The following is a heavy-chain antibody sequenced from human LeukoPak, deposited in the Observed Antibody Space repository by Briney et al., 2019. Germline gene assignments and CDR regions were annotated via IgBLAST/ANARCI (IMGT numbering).Heavy chain of an antibody. CDR1: GYTFTGYY. Sequence: VASVKVSCKASGYTFTGYYMHWVRQAPGQGLEWMGWINPNSGGTNYAQKFQGRVTMTRNTSISTAYMELSSLRSEDTAVYYCARHPFINDFWSGYSNWFDPWGQGTLVTVSS. J-gene: IGHJ5*02. D-gene: IGHD3-3*01. CDR3: ARHPFINDFWSGYSNWFDP. V-gene: IGHV1-2*02. CDR2: INPNSGGT.